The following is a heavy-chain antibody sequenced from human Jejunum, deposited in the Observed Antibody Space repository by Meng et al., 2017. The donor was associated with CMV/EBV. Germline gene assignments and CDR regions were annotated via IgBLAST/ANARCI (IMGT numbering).Heavy chain of an antibody. Sequence: SCAASGFTFSSYSMNWVRQAPGKGLEWASSISSSSSYIYYADSVKGRFTISRDNAKNSLYLQMNSLRAEDTAVYYCARSPPSGSYNYWGQGTLVTVSS. CDR1: GFTFSSYS. D-gene: IGHD1-26*01. CDR2: ISSSSSYI. CDR3: ARSPPSGSYNY. J-gene: IGHJ4*02. V-gene: IGHV3-21*01.